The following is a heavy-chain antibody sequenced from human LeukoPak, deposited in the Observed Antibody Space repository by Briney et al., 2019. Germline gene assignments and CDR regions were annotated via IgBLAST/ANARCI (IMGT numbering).Heavy chain of an antibody. CDR2: ISSSGSTI. V-gene: IGHV3-48*04. CDR3: ARMGYLGAFDI. D-gene: IGHD1-1*01. J-gene: IGHJ3*02. Sequence: GGSLRLSCAASGFTFSSYAMSWVRQAPGKGLEWVSYISSSGSTIYYADSVKGRFTISRDNAKNSLYLQMNSLRAEDTAVYYCARMGYLGAFDIWGQGTMVTVSS. CDR1: GFTFSSYA.